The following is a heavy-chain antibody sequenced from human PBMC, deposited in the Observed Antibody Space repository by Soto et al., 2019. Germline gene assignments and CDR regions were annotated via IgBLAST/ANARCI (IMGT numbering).Heavy chain of an antibody. D-gene: IGHD7-27*01. Sequence: QVQVVQSGAEVKQPGSSVKVSCKVSGGTFSTYSISWVRQAPGHGLEWVGGIIPIFGAAKHPQKFQGRVTITADHSTSTVYMELSGLRSEDTAVYFCAIDGDRVTARHWGQGTLVTVSS. CDR3: AIDGDRVTARH. J-gene: IGHJ4*02. CDR2: IIPIFGAA. V-gene: IGHV1-69*01. CDR1: GGTFSTYS.